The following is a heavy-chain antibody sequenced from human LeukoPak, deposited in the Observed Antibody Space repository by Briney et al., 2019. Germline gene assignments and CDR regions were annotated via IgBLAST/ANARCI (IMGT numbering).Heavy chain of an antibody. CDR3: ARGHGLLGWFGEFNYFDY. CDR2: INHRGST. Sequence: PSETLSLTCAVYGGSFSGYYWSWIRQPPGKGLEWIGEINHRGSTNYNPSLKSRVTISVDTSKNQFSLKLSSATAADTAVYYCARGHGLLGWFGEFNYFDYWGQGTLVTVPS. J-gene: IGHJ4*02. D-gene: IGHD3-10*01. V-gene: IGHV4-34*01. CDR1: GGSFSGYY.